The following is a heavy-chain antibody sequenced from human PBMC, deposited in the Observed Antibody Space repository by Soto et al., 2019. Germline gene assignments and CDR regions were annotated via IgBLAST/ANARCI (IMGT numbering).Heavy chain of an antibody. D-gene: IGHD3-16*02. J-gene: IGHJ4*02. Sequence: SETLSLTCAVYGGSFSGYYWSWIRQPPGKGLEWIGEINHSGSTNYNPSLKSRVPISVDTSKNQFSLKLSSVTAADTAVYYCARTPGYDYVWGSYRQKRYYFDYWGQGTLVTVSS. CDR2: INHSGST. CDR1: GGSFSGYY. V-gene: IGHV4-34*01. CDR3: ARTPGYDYVWGSYRQKRYYFDY.